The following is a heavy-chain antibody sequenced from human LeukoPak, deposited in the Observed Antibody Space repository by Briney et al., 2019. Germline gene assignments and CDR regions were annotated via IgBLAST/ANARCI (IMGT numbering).Heavy chain of an antibody. V-gene: IGHV3-9*03. J-gene: IGHJ3*02. D-gene: IGHD3-3*01. CDR3: AKDVSSLLYYDFWSSGGAFDI. Sequence: SXXSVSIGYADSVKGRFTISRDNAKNSLYLQMNSLRAEDMALYYCAKDVSSLLYYDFWSSGGAFDIWGQGTMVTVSS. CDR2: SXXSVSI.